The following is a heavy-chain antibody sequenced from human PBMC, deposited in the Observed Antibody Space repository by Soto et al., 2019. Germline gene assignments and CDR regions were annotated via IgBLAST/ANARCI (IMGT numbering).Heavy chain of an antibody. V-gene: IGHV3-53*01. CDR2: IYSGGTT. CDR3: ARGWGTSGYYPSGY. CDR1: GFTVSSNY. Sequence: EVQLVESGGGLIQPGGSLRLSCAASGFTVSSNYMSWVRQAPGKGLEWVSVIYSGGTTYHADSVKGRFTTSRDNAKNTLYLQLDSLRAEDTAVYYCARGWGTSGYYPSGYWGQGTLVIVSS. J-gene: IGHJ4*02. D-gene: IGHD5-12*01.